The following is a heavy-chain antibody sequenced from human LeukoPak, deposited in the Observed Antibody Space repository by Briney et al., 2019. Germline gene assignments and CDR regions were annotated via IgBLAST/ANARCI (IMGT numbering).Heavy chain of an antibody. CDR3: ARALSGYFWSGSLMYYFDY. V-gene: IGHV4-61*02. CDR2: IYSSGST. CDR1: GGSISSGSYY. D-gene: IGHD3-3*01. Sequence: SETLSLTCTVSGGSISSGSYYWSWIRQPAGEGLEWIGRIYSSGSTNYNPSLKSRVTISLDTSKNQFSLKLSSVTAADTAVYYCARALSGYFWSGSLMYYFDYWGQGTLVTVSS. J-gene: IGHJ4*02.